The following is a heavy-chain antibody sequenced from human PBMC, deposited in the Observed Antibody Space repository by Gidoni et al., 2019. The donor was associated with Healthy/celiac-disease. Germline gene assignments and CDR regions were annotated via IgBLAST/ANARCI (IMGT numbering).Heavy chain of an antibody. D-gene: IGHD5-18*01. CDR3: ARGVGYSYGYYYYYYGMDV. CDR1: GFPFRSDG. V-gene: IGHV3-21*01. CDR2: ISSSSSYI. Sequence: EVQLVESGGGLVQPGGSLRPSCAASGFPFRSDGLNWVRQAPGKGLEWVSSISSSSSYIYYADSVKGRFTISRDNAKNSLYLQMNSLRAEDTAVYYCARGVGYSYGYYYYYYGMDVWGQGTTVTVSS. J-gene: IGHJ6*02.